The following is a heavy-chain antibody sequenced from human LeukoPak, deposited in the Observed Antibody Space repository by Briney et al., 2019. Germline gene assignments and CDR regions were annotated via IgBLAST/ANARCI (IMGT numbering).Heavy chain of an antibody. V-gene: IGHV4-59*08. CDR3: AKVSDRDSSGYYWGFEY. D-gene: IGHD3-22*01. CDR2: IYYSGST. Sequence: SETLSLTCSVSGGSISGYYWSWIRQPPGQGLEWIGYIYYSGSTNYNPSLKSRVTISVDTSRNQFSLKLTSVTAADTAVYYCAKVSDRDSSGYYWGFEYWGQGTLVTVSS. J-gene: IGHJ4*02. CDR1: GGSISGYY.